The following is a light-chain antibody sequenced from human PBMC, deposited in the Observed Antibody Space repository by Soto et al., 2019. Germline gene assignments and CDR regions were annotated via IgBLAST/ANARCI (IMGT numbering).Light chain of an antibody. CDR1: KLGDKY. J-gene: IGLJ1*01. V-gene: IGLV3-1*01. Sequence: SYELTQPPSVSVSPGQTASITCSGDKLGDKYACWYQQKPGQSPVLVIYQDSKRPSGIPERFSGFNSGNTATLTISGTQAMDEADYYCQAWDSSTNVFGTGTKVTVL. CDR3: QAWDSSTNV. CDR2: QDS.